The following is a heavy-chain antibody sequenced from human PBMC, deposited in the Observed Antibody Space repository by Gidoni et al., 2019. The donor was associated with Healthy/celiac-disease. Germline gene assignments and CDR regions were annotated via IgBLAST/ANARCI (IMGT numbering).Heavy chain of an antibody. V-gene: IGHV4-61*02. CDR2: IYTSGST. Sequence: QVQLQESGPGLVKPSQTLSLTCTVSGGSISSGSYYWSWIRQPAGKGLEWIGRIYTSGSTNYNPSLKSRVTISVDTSKNQFSLKLSSVTAADTAVYYCARGKEGTMGRWGQGTPVTVSS. CDR1: GGSISSGSYY. CDR3: ARGKEGTMGR. J-gene: IGHJ4*02. D-gene: IGHD1-1*01.